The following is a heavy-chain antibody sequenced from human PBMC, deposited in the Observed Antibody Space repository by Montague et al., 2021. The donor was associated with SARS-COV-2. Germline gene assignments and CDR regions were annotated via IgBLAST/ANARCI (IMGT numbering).Heavy chain of an antibody. CDR3: ARDPGYYYDSSGLIDY. V-gene: IGHV3-21*01. D-gene: IGHD3-22*01. Sequence: SLRLSCAASGFTFSSYSMNWVRQAPGKGLEWVSSISSSSSYIYYADSVKGRFTISGDNAKNSLYLQMNSLRAEDTAVCYCARDPGYYYDSSGLIDYWGQGTLVTVSS. CDR1: GFTFSSYS. CDR2: ISSSSSYI. J-gene: IGHJ4*02.